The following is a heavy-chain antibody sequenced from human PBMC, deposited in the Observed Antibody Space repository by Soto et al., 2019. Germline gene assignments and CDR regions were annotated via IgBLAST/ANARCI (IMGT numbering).Heavy chain of an antibody. J-gene: IGHJ4*02. Sequence: GGSLRLSCAASGFTFSRYAMSGVRQAPGKGLEWVSAISGSGGSTYYADSVKGRFTMTTDTSTSTAYMELRSLRSDDTAVYYCAIAGYSRRVIDYWGQGTLVTVSS. D-gene: IGHD6-13*01. CDR1: GFTFSRYA. CDR3: AIAGYSRRVIDY. CDR2: ISGSGGST. V-gene: IGHV3-23*01.